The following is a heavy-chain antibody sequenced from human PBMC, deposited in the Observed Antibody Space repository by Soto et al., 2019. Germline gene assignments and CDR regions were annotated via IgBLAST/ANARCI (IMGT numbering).Heavy chain of an antibody. CDR2: IVPIYRTA. V-gene: IGHV1-69*01. D-gene: IGHD6-13*01. Sequence: QVQLVQSGAEVKKPGSSVKVSCKASGGTFSSYRINWVRQAPGQWLEWVGGIVPIYRTADYAQKFQGRVTITADEAARTAYMELRSLKSLDTAVYYCARDSGAKLSSSWGQGPLVTVSS. CDR3: ARDSGAKLSSS. J-gene: IGHJ4*02. CDR1: GGTFSSYR.